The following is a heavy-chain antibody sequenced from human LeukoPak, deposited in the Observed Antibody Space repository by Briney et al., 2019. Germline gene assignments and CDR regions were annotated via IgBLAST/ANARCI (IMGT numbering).Heavy chain of an antibody. J-gene: IGHJ4*02. D-gene: IGHD6-19*01. CDR2: INSDGSST. CDR3: ARDGYSSGWYYFDY. Sequence: PGGSLRLSCAASGFTFSNVWMSWVRQAPGKGLVWVSRINSDGSSTSYADSVKGRFTISRDNAKNTLYLQMNSLRAEDTAVYYCARDGYSSGWYYFDYWGQGTLLTVSS. V-gene: IGHV3-74*01. CDR1: GFTFSNVW.